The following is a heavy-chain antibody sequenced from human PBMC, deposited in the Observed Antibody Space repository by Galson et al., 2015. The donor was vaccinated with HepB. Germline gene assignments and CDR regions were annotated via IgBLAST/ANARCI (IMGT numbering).Heavy chain of an antibody. CDR2: INPNSGGT. CDR1: GYTFTGYY. Sequence: SVKVSCKASGYTFTGYYMHWVRQAPGQGLEWMGWINPNSGGTKYAQKFQGRVTMTRDTSISTAYMELSSLRSEDTAVYYCARPLRSTSYYYYMDVWGKGTTVTVSS. D-gene: IGHD2-2*01. V-gene: IGHV1-2*02. CDR3: ARPLRSTSYYYYMDV. J-gene: IGHJ6*03.